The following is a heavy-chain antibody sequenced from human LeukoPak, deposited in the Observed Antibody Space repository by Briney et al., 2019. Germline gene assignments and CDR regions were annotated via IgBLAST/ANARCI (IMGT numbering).Heavy chain of an antibody. CDR2: INPSGGST. D-gene: IGHD3-10*01. Sequence: GASVQVPCKASGFTFTSFYMHWVRQAPGQGLEWLGVINPSGGSTSYAQKFQGRDTMTRDTSTSTVYMELSSLRSEDTAVYYCARARYYYGSGSPFDYWGQGTLVTVSS. V-gene: IGHV1-46*01. CDR3: ARARYYYGSGSPFDY. CDR1: GFTFTSFY. J-gene: IGHJ4*02.